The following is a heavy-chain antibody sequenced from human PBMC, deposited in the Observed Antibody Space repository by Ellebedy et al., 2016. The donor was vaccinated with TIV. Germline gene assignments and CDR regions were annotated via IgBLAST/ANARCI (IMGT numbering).Heavy chain of an antibody. Sequence: SVKVSCXASGGTFSSYGISWVRQAPGQGLEWMGGLVPIFGTANYAQKFQGRVTITADGSTSTAYMELSSLRSEDTAVYYCARDGPVAATRVNYSMDVWGQGTTVTVSS. V-gene: IGHV1-69*13. CDR3: ARDGPVAATRVNYSMDV. CDR2: LVPIFGTA. J-gene: IGHJ6*02. D-gene: IGHD2-15*01. CDR1: GGTFSSYG.